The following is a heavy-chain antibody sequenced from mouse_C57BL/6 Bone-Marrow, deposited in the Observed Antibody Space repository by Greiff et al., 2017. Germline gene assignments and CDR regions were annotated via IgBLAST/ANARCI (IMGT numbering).Heavy chain of an antibody. Sequence: QVQLQQSGAELVRPGASVTLSCKASGYTFTDYEMHWVKQTPVHGLEWIGAIDPETGGTAYNQKFKGKDILTADKSSSTAYMELRTLTSEDSAVYYYTRSGYSNFYYAMDYWSQETSVTVSS. D-gene: IGHD2-5*01. CDR1: GYTFTDYE. V-gene: IGHV1-15*01. J-gene: IGHJ4*01. CDR3: TRSGYSNFYYAMDY. CDR2: IDPETGGT.